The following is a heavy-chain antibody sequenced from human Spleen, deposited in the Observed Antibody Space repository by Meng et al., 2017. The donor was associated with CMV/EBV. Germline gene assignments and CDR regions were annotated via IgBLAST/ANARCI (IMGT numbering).Heavy chain of an antibody. V-gene: IGHV4-61*01. Sequence: GSLRLSCTVSGGSVSSGSYYWSWIRQPPGKGLEWSGYIYYSGSSNYNPSLKSRVTISVDTSKNQFSLKLSSVTAADTAVYYCARGTIAVAGHYFDYWGQGTLVTVSS. D-gene: IGHD6-19*01. CDR2: IYYSGSS. CDR3: ARGTIAVAGHYFDY. J-gene: IGHJ4*02. CDR1: GGSVSSGSYY.